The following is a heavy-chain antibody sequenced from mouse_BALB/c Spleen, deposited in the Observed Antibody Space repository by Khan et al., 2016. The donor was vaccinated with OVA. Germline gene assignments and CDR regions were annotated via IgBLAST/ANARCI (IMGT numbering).Heavy chain of an antibody. Sequence: VQLQQSGAELVKPGASVKLSCLVSGFNIKDTYMHWVKKRPEQGLDWIGRIDPAHGNTKYDPKFQGKATLTEDTSSNTAYLQLSSLTSEDTAVNYCSDSLPPFAMDYWGHGPSVTVSS. CDR2: IDPAHGNT. V-gene: IGHV14-3*02. CDR3: SDSLPPFAMDY. CDR1: GFNIKDTY. J-gene: IGHJ4*01.